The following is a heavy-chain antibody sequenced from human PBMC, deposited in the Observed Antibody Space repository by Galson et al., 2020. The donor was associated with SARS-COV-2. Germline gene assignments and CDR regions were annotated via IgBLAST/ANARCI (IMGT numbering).Heavy chain of an antibody. CDR3: AREDYGDYRRERADY. CDR2: ISSSSSTR. V-gene: IGHV3-48*01. CDR1: GFTFTTYS. J-gene: IGHJ4*02. D-gene: IGHD4-17*01. Sequence: GESLKISCAASGFTFTTYSMNWVRQAPGKGLEWVSYISSSSSTRYYADSVKGRFTISRDNARNSLYLQMNSLRAEDTAIYYCAREDYGDYRRERADYWGQGTLVTVSS.